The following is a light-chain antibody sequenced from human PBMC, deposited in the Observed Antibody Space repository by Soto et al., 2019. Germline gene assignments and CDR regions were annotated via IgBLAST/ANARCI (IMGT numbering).Light chain of an antibody. Sequence: EIVLTQSPATLSLSPGERATLSCRASQSVSNYLAWYQQKPGQAPRLLIYDASSRATGIPARFSGSGSGTDFTLTISSLEPEDFAVYYCQQRSIWPPGFTFGQGTKLEIK. J-gene: IGKJ2*01. V-gene: IGKV3-11*01. CDR1: QSVSNY. CDR3: QQRSIWPPGFT. CDR2: DAS.